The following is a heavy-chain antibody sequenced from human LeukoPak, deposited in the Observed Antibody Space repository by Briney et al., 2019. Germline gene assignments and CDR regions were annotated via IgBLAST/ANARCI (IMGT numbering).Heavy chain of an antibody. D-gene: IGHD5-18*01. Sequence: NPSETLSLTCTVSGGSISSGSYYWSWIRQPAGKGLEWIGRIYTSGSTNYNPSLKSRVTISVDTSKNQFSLKLSSVTAADTAVYYCAREVGGYRYGYRPTELYWYFDLWGRGTLVTVSS. V-gene: IGHV4-61*02. CDR1: GGSISSGSYY. CDR2: IYTSGST. CDR3: AREVGGYRYGYRPTELYWYFDL. J-gene: IGHJ2*01.